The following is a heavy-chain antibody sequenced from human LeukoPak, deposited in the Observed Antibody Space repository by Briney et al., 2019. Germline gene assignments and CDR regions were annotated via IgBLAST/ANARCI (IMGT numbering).Heavy chain of an antibody. CDR2: INHSGST. CDR3: ARGSSTYYDFWSGYFRDPTHFDY. Sequence: KSSETLSLTCAVYAGSFSGYYWSWIRQPPGKGLEWIGEINHSGSTNYNPSLKSRVTISVDTSKNQFSLKLSSVTAADTAVYYCARGSSTYYDFWSGYFRDPTHFDYWGQGTLVTVSS. CDR1: AGSFSGYY. J-gene: IGHJ4*02. V-gene: IGHV4-34*01. D-gene: IGHD3-3*01.